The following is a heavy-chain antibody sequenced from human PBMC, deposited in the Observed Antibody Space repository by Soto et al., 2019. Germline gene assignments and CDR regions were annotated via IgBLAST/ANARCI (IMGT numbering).Heavy chain of an antibody. CDR1: GFTFNAYG. CDR3: AIPIGRLSESDY. J-gene: IGHJ4*02. V-gene: IGHV3-33*01. D-gene: IGHD3-16*01. Sequence: QVQLVESGGGVVQPGRSLRLSCVTSGFTFNAYGMHWVRQAPGKGLEWVAVIWNDGSKEDYADSVKGRFTISRDESKSGLYLQINTMGADETAVYYCAIPIGRLSESDYLGQGTLVSVPS. CDR2: IWNDGSKE.